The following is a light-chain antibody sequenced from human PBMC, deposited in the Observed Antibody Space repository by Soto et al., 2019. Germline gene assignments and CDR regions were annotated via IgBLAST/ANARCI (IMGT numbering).Light chain of an antibody. CDR2: EGS. CDR3: CSYAGSSTVV. Sequence: QSALTQPASVSGSPGQSITISCTGTSRDVGSYNLVSWYQQHPGKAPKLMIYEGSKRPSGVSNRFSGSKSGNTASLTISGIQAEDEDDYYCCSYAGSSTVVFGGGTKVTVL. CDR1: SRDVGSYNL. V-gene: IGLV2-23*01. J-gene: IGLJ2*01.